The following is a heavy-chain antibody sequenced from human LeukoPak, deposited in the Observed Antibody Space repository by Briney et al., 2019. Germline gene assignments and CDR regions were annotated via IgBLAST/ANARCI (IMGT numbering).Heavy chain of an antibody. V-gene: IGHV3-64*01. CDR1: GLTFSTYA. CDR2: ISGNGRNT. CDR3: ARVSSSGWYAFDF. D-gene: IGHD6-19*01. J-gene: IGHJ3*01. Sequence: GGSLRLSCAASGLTFSTYAIYWVRQAPAKGLVYVSGISGNGRNTYYGNSVKGRFTISRDNSKNTLYLQMGSLRAEDMGVYYCARVSSSGWYAFDFWGQGTMVTASS.